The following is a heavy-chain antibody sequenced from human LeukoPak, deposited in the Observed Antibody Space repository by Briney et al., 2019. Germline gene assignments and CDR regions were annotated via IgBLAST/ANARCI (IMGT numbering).Heavy chain of an antibody. J-gene: IGHJ4*02. V-gene: IGHV4-39*07. CDR2: MYYGGRT. CDR1: GDSINSNSYY. Sequence: PSETLSLTCTVSGDSINSNSYYWGWIRQPPGKGLEWIGSMYYGGRTYYNPSLKSRVTISVDTSKNHVSLQLTSVTAADTAFYYCAGYCTGGRCNADCWGQGALVTVSS. D-gene: IGHD2-15*01. CDR3: AGYCTGGRCNADC.